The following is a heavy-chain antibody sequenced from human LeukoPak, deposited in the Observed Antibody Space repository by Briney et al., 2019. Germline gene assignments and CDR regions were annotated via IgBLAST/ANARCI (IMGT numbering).Heavy chain of an antibody. D-gene: IGHD2-2*01. CDR2: IYTGGST. CDR1: GGSISSYY. V-gene: IGHV4-4*09. CDR3: ARVVVVPSATYFDY. J-gene: IGHJ4*02. Sequence: PSETLSLTCTVSGGSISSYYWSWIRQPPGKGLEWIGYIYTGGSTNYNPSLKSRVTISVDTSKNQFSLKRTSVTAADTAVYYCARVVVVPSATYFDYWGQGTLVTVSS.